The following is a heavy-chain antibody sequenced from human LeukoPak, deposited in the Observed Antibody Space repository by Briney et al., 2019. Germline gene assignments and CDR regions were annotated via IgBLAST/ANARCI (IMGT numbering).Heavy chain of an antibody. V-gene: IGHV4-39*01. J-gene: IGHJ4*02. D-gene: IGHD5-18*01. Sequence: SETLSLTCTVSGGSIGSNNYYWGSIRQPPGKGLEWIGSIYYTGSTYYNPSLKSRVTISVDTSKNQFSLKLSSVTAADTAVYFCAGQGQHNYGYPFVDFWGQGTLVTVSS. CDR1: GGSIGSNNYY. CDR2: IYYTGST. CDR3: AGQGQHNYGYPFVDF.